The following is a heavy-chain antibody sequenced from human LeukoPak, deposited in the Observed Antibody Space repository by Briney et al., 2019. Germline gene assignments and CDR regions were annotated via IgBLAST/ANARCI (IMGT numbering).Heavy chain of an antibody. CDR2: ISYDGSNK. D-gene: IGHD1-26*01. CDR3: ARDSLGNYFDY. CDR1: GFTFSSYA. Sequence: GGSLRLSCAASGFTFSSYAMPWVRQAPGKGLEWVAVISYDGSNKYYADSVKGRFTISRDNSKNTLYLQMNSLRAEDTAVYYCARDSLGNYFDYWGQGTLVTVSS. J-gene: IGHJ4*02. V-gene: IGHV3-30-3*01.